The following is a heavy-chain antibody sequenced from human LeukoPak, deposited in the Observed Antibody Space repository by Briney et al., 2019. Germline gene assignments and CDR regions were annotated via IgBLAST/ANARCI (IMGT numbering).Heavy chain of an antibody. V-gene: IGHV1-18*01. Sequence: ASVKLSCKASGYTFTSYGISWVRQAPGQGLEWMGWISAYNGNTNYAQKLQGRVTMSTDTSTSTAYMELRSLRSDDTAVYYCARGGEYSSSSDSYYFDYWGQGTLVTVSS. D-gene: IGHD6-6*01. CDR2: ISAYNGNT. CDR3: ARGGEYSSSSDSYYFDY. J-gene: IGHJ4*02. CDR1: GYTFTSYG.